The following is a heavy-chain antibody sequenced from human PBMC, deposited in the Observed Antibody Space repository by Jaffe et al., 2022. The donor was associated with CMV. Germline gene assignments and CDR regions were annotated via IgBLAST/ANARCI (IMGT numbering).Heavy chain of an antibody. D-gene: IGHD2-2*01. CDR2: INHSGST. CDR3: ARRNWYQGWFDP. V-gene: IGHV4-34*01. CDR1: GGSFSGYY. J-gene: IGHJ5*02. Sequence: QVQLQQWGAGLLKPSETLSLTCAVYGGSFSGYYWSWIRQPPGKGLEWIGEINHSGSTNYNPSLKSRVTISVDTSKNQFSLKLSSVTAADTAVYYCARRNWYQGWFDPWGQGTLVTVSS.